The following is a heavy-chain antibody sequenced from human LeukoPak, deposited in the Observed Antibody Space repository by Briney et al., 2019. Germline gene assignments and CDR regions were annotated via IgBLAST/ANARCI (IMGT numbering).Heavy chain of an antibody. CDR3: ERALFYDLLTGD. CDR1: GGTFSSYA. D-gene: IGHD3-9*01. Sequence: GSSVKVSCKASGGTFSSYAIRWVRRAPGQGVGGMGGIIPIFGTATYAQKFQGTVTITADESTCTAYMELSSLRYEDTAVYYCERALFYDLLTGDCGQGTLVTVSS. CDR2: IIPIFGTA. V-gene: IGHV1-69*01. J-gene: IGHJ4*02.